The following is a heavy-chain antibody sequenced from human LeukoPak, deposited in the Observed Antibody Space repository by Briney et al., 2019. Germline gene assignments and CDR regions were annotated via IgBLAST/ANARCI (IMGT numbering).Heavy chain of an antibody. CDR1: GFTFSSYW. V-gene: IGHV3-7*03. Sequence: GGSLRLSCAASGFTFSSYWMNWARQAPGKGLEWVASINHNGNVNYYVDSVKGRFTISRDNARNSLYLQMSNLRAEDTAVYFCARGGGLDVWGQGTTVTVSS. CDR3: ARGGGLDV. D-gene: IGHD3-16*01. CDR2: INHNGNVN. J-gene: IGHJ6*02.